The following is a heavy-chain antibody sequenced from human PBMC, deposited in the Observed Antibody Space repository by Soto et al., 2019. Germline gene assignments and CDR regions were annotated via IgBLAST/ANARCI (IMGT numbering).Heavy chain of an antibody. CDR1: GGSFSGYY. CDR2: INHSGST. J-gene: IGHJ5*02. Sequence: QVQLQQWGAGLLKPSETLSLTCAVYGGSFSGYYWSWIRQPPGKGLEWIGEINHSGSTNYNPSLKSRVPISVDTSKNPFSLKLSSVTAAATAVYYCARGRIVVVPAAKRNWFDPWGQGTLVTVSS. D-gene: IGHD2-2*01. CDR3: ARGRIVVVPAAKRNWFDP. V-gene: IGHV4-34*01.